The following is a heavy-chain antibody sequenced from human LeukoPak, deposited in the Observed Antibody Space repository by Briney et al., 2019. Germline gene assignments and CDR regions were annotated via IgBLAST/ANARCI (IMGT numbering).Heavy chain of an antibody. V-gene: IGHV4-39*01. CDR1: GGSISSSSYF. Sequence: SETLSLTCTVSGGSISSSSYFWGWIRQPPRKGLEWIGSMYYSGSTYYNPSLKSRVTISVDTSKNQLSLKLRSVTAADTAVYYCARSMYSTNADSWGQGTLVTVSS. D-gene: IGHD6-13*01. CDR2: MYYSGST. CDR3: ARSMYSTNADS. J-gene: IGHJ4*02.